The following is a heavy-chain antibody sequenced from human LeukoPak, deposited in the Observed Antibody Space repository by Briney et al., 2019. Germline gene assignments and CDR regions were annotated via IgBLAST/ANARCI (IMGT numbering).Heavy chain of an antibody. CDR3: AKGYGESHFDF. CDR1: GFTFRSFG. D-gene: IGHD3-10*01. J-gene: IGHJ4*02. CDR2: IRFDGSNQ. Sequence: GGSLRLSCAASGFTFRSFGMHFVRQAAGKGLEWVAFIRFDGSNQYYTDSVKGRFTISRDNSNNTLFLQMNNLRGDDTAVYLCAKGYGESHFDFWGQGTLVTVSS. V-gene: IGHV3-30*02.